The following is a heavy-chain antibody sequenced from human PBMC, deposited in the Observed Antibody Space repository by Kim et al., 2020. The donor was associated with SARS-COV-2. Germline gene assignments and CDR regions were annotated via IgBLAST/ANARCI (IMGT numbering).Heavy chain of an antibody. J-gene: IGHJ3*02. CDR1: GGSISSYY. D-gene: IGHD6-13*01. V-gene: IGHV4-59*13. CDR2: IYYSGST. Sequence: SETLSLTCTVSGGSISSYYWSWIRQPPGKGLEWIGYIYYSGSTNYNPSLKSRVTISVDTSKNQFSLKLSSVTAADTAVYYCARVPSWLGAFDIWGQGTMVTVSS. CDR3: ARVPSWLGAFDI.